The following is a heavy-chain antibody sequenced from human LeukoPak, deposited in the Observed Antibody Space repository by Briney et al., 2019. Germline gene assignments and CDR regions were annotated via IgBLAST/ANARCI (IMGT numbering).Heavy chain of an antibody. J-gene: IGHJ4*02. V-gene: IGHV4-34*01. CDR1: GGSFSGYY. CDR3: ARGIGFDY. D-gene: IGHD3-10*01. Sequence: SETLSLTCAVYGGSFSGYYWSWIRQPPGKGLEWIGEINHSGSTNYNPSLKSRVTISVDTSKNQFSLKLSSVTAADTAAYYCARGIGFDYWGQGTLVTVSS. CDR2: INHSGST.